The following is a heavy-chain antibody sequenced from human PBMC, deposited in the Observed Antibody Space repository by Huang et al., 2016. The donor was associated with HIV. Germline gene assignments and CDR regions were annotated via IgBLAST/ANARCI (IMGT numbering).Heavy chain of an antibody. CDR1: GYSFAKYW. CDR3: ARLDTARNYYYYGLDV. Sequence: EEQLVQSGAEVKKPGESLKLSCEGSGYSFAKYWIGWVRQMPGKGLEWMGIIYPDDSDTRYSPSFQGQVSISADKSISTAYLQWSSLKASDTAMYYCARLDTARNYYYYGLDVWGQGTSVIVSS. J-gene: IGHJ6*02. CDR2: IYPDDSDT. V-gene: IGHV5-51*01. D-gene: IGHD5-18*01.